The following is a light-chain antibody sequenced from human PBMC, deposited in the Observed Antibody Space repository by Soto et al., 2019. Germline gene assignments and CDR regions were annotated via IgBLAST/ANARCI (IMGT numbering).Light chain of an antibody. J-gene: IGLJ1*01. CDR3: QTWGTGIRV. V-gene: IGLV4-69*01. Sequence: QLVLTQAPSASASRGASVNLTCTLSSGHRSYAIAWHQLQPEKGPRYLLKINGDGSHNKGDGIPDRFSGSSSGAERFLTISSLQSEDEADYYCQTWGTGIRVFGTGTKLTVL. CDR2: INGDGSH. CDR1: SGHRSYA.